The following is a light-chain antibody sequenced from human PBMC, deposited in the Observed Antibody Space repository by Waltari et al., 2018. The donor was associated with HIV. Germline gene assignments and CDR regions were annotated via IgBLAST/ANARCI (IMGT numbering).Light chain of an antibody. CDR1: RSNIGNND. CDR3: DAWDDSLSGRV. V-gene: IGLV1-47*01. CDR2: RNN. J-gene: IGLJ3*02. Sequence: QSVLTQPPSASGTPGQRVTISCSGSRSNIGNNDVYWFQQIPGTAPKILIHRNNQRPSGVPARVTGSKSGTSVSLAISGLRSEDEADYYCDAWDDSLSGRVFGGGTKLTVL.